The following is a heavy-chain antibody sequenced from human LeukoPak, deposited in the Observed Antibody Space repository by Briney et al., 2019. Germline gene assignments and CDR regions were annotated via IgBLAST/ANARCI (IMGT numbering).Heavy chain of an antibody. D-gene: IGHD2-2*01. CDR3: AADLGVRAALGWFDP. J-gene: IGHJ5*02. CDR1: GFTFSSYS. CDR2: ISSSSSTI. V-gene: IGHV3-48*01. Sequence: TGGSLRLSCAASGFTFSSYSMNWVRQAPGKGLGWVSYISSSSSTIYYADSVKGRFTISRDNSKNTLYLQMNSLRAEDTAVYYCAADLGVRAALGWFDPWGQGTLVTVSS.